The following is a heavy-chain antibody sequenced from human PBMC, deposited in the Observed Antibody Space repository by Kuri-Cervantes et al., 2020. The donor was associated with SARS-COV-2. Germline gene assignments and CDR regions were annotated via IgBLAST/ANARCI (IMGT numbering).Heavy chain of an antibody. CDR3: ARDAANYYDSSGYTYYFDY. J-gene: IGHJ4*02. CDR1: GFTFTGYS. Sequence: GSLRLSCVASGFTFTGYSLNWVRQAPGKGLEWVSSISSGSSYIYYADSMKGRFTISRDNAKNSLYLQMHSLRAEDTAVYYCARDAANYYDSSGYTYYFDYWGQGTLVTVSS. V-gene: IGHV3-21*01. D-gene: IGHD3-22*01. CDR2: ISSGSSYI.